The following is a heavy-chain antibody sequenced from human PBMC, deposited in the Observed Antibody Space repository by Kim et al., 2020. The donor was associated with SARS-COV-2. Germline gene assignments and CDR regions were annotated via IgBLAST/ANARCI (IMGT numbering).Heavy chain of an antibody. Sequence: GGSLRLSCAASGFTVSSNYMSWVRQAPGKGLEWVSVIYSGGSTYYADSVKGRFTISRDNSKNTLYLQMNSLRAEDTAVYYCARDTYDSSGYFAYWGQGTLVTVSS. D-gene: IGHD3-22*01. V-gene: IGHV3-53*01. J-gene: IGHJ4*02. CDR3: ARDTYDSSGYFAY. CDR2: IYSGGST. CDR1: GFTVSSNY.